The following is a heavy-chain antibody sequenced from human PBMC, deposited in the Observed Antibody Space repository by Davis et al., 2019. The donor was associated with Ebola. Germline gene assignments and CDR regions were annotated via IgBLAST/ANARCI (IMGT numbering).Heavy chain of an antibody. CDR1: AFSFSSYS. Sequence: PGGSLRLSCAASAFSFSSYSMNWVRQAPGKGLEWVSYISTSSSPIYYADSVKGRFTISRDNAKNSLYLQMNSLRNEDTGVYYCARDQGAVAARPSAFDMWGQGTMVTVSS. V-gene: IGHV3-48*02. CDR2: ISTSSSPI. D-gene: IGHD6-6*01. CDR3: ARDQGAVAARPSAFDM. J-gene: IGHJ3*02.